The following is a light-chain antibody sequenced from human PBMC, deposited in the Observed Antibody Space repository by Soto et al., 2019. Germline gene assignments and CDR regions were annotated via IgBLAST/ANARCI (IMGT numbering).Light chain of an antibody. CDR2: SNN. CDR3: AAWDDSLNGVL. Sequence: QSVLTQPPSASGTPGQRVTISCSGSSSNIGSNAVNWYQQLPGTAPKLLMYSNNQRPSGVPDRFSGSKSGTSASLAISGLQSEDVADYYCAAWDDSLNGVLFGGGTKLTVL. J-gene: IGLJ2*01. CDR1: SSNIGSNA. V-gene: IGLV1-44*01.